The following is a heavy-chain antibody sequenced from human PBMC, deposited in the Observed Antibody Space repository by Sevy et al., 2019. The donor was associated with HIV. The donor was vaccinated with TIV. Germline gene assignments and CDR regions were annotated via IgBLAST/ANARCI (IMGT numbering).Heavy chain of an antibody. CDR3: ARASIAAAGTHYYGMDV. CDR2: TYYRSKWNN. V-gene: IGHV6-1*01. D-gene: IGHD6-13*01. Sequence: SQTLSLTCAISGDSVSSNSAAWNWIRQSPSRGLEWLGRTYYRSKWNNDYEVSVKSRITINPDTSKNQFSLQLNSVTPEDTAVYYCARASIAAAGTHYYGMDVWGQGTTVTVSS. CDR1: GDSVSSNSAA. J-gene: IGHJ6*02.